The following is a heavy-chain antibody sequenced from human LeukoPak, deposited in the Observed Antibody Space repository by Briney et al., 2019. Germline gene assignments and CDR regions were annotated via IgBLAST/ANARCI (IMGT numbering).Heavy chain of an antibody. CDR1: GFTVRINY. Sequence: GGSLRLSCAASGFTVRINYMTWVRQAPGTGLEWVSVIYGGGGTYYADSVKGRFTISRDNSKNTLYLQMNSLRAEDTAVYYCAREGGGPSGPLDYWGQGTLVTVSS. V-gene: IGHV3-66*01. D-gene: IGHD3-3*01. CDR3: AREGGGPSGPLDY. CDR2: IYGGGGT. J-gene: IGHJ4*02.